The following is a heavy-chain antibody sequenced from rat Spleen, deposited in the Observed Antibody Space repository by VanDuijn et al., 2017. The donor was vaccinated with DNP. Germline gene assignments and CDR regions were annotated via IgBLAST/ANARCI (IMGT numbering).Heavy chain of an antibody. CDR2: ISTSGEYT. CDR1: GFSFSNYG. V-gene: IGHV5S13*01. CDR3: ATQGYGYKGDY. J-gene: IGHJ2*01. D-gene: IGHD1-9*01. Sequence: EVQLVESGGGLVQPGRSLKLSCAASGFSFSNYGWAWVRQAPTKGLEWVASISTSGEYTHYGDSVKGRFTITRDNAKSTLYLQMDSLRSEDTATYYCATQGYGYKGDYWGQGVMVTVSS.